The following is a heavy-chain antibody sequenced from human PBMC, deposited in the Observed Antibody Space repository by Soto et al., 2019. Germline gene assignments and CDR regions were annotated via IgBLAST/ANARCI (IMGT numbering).Heavy chain of an antibody. V-gene: IGHV3-21*01. J-gene: IGHJ6*02. D-gene: IGHD5-18*01. CDR3: ARDLVSRAPGYSYASLYYYYGMDV. CDR1: GFTFSSYS. Sequence: PGGSLRLSCAASGFTFSSYSMNWVRQAPGKGLEWVSSISSSSSYIYYADSVKGRFTISRDNAKNSLYLQMNSLRAEDTAVYYCARDLVSRAPGYSYASLYYYYGMDVWGQGTTVTVSS. CDR2: ISSSSSYI.